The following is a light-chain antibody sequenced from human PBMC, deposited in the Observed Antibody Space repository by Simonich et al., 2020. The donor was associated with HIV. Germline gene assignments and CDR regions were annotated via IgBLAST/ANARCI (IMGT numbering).Light chain of an antibody. V-gene: IGKV3-15*01. CDR1: QSIRSN. J-gene: IGKJ4*01. Sequence: EIVMTQFPATLSVSPGERATLSCRASQSIRSNLAWYQQKPGQTPRLLIYAASTRATGIPVGFSGSGAGTEFTLTISSMESEDFAVYYCQQYNNWPPAFGGGTNVEIK. CDR3: QQYNNWPPA. CDR2: AAS.